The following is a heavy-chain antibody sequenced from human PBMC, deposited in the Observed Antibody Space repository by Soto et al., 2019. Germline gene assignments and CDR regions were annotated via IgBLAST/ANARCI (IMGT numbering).Heavy chain of an antibody. V-gene: IGHV4-59*08. CDR2: IYYSGST. CDR3: ARHRSPVTTFDY. D-gene: IGHD4-17*01. J-gene: IGHJ4*02. CDR1: GGSISCYY. Sequence: PSETLSLTCTISGGSISCYYWSWIRQPPGKGLEWIGYIYYSGSTNYNPSLKSRVTISVDTSKNQFSLKLSSVTAADTAVYYCARHRSPVTTFDYWGQGTLVTVSS.